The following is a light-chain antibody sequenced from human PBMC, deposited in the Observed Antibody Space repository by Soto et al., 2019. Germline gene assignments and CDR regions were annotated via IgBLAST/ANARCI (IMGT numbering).Light chain of an antibody. CDR1: QSVTNYQ. CDR3: QQYVSSPRT. Sequence: EIVMTQSPATLSVSPGERATLSCRASQSVTNYQLAWFRQKPGQAPRLLIWGASNRATGIPDRFSGSGSGTDFTLTISRLEPEDFAVYYCQQYVSSPRTFGQGTKV. J-gene: IGKJ1*01. V-gene: IGKV3-20*01. CDR2: GAS.